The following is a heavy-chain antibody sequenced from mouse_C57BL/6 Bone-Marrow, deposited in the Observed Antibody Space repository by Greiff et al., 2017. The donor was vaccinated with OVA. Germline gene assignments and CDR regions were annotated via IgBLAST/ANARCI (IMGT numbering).Heavy chain of an antibody. CDR1: GYTFTSYG. Sequence: VQLQQSGAELVRPGASVKLSCKASGYTFTSYGISWVKQRTGQGLEWIGEIYPRSGNTYYNEKFKGKATLTADKSSSTAYMELRSLTSEDSAVYFCARHQFAYWGQGTLVTVSA. CDR3: ARHQFAY. CDR2: IYPRSGNT. V-gene: IGHV1-81*01. J-gene: IGHJ3*01.